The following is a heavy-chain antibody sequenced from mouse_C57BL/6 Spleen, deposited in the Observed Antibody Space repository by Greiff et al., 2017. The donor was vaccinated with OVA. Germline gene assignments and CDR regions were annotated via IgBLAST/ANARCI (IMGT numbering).Heavy chain of an antibody. Sequence: QVQLQQSGPELVKPGASVKISCKASGYAFSSSWMNWVKQRPGKGLEWIGRIYPGDGDTNYNGKFKGKATLTADKSSSTAYMQLSSLTSEDSAVYFCAREKIYDGYLDAMDYWGQGTSVTVSS. CDR1: GYAFSSSW. CDR3: AREKIYDGYLDAMDY. J-gene: IGHJ4*01. D-gene: IGHD2-3*01. CDR2: IYPGDGDT. V-gene: IGHV1-82*01.